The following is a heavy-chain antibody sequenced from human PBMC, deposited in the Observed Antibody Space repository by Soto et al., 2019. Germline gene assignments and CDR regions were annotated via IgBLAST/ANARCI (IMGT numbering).Heavy chain of an antibody. Sequence: GGSLRLSCAAAGVTFGSYLVHLVRQAPGKGLVWVSRINNDGSTATYADSVKGRFTISRDDAKNTLYLEMNSLRAEDTAIYYCVRGYSGTYRIDYWGQGTPVTASS. CDR3: VRGYSGTYRIDY. CDR2: INNDGSTA. D-gene: IGHD1-26*01. J-gene: IGHJ4*02. V-gene: IGHV3-74*01. CDR1: GVTFGSYL.